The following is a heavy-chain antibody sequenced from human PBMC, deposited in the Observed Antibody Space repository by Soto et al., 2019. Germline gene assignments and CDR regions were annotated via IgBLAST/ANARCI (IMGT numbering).Heavy chain of an antibody. Sequence: QVQLVESGGGVVQPGRSLRLSCAASGFTFSTHAMHWVRQAPGKGLECVAIVSFDGSNKYYADSVKGLFTISRDNSKHPLYLQMSGLTPEDTAVYYCARDQTGITTTGGGRIDHWGQGTLVTVSS. V-gene: IGHV3-30-3*01. J-gene: IGHJ4*02. CDR3: ARDQTGITTTGGGRIDH. CDR1: GFTFSTHA. D-gene: IGHD1-20*01. CDR2: VSFDGSNK.